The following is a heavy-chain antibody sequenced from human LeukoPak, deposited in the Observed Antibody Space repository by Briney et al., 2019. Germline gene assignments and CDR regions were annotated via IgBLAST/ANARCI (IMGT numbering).Heavy chain of an antibody. J-gene: IGHJ4*02. CDR1: GYTFTSYY. CDR2: INPSGGST. CDR3: ARGTTYYYDSSGYYLGTPVGY. D-gene: IGHD3-22*01. V-gene: IGHV1-46*01. Sequence: ASVKVSCEASGYTFTSYYMHWVRQAPGQGLEWMGIINPSGGSTSYAQKFQGRVTMTRDTSTSTVYMELSSLRSKDTAVYYCARGTTYYYDSSGYYLGTPVGYWGQGTLVTVSS.